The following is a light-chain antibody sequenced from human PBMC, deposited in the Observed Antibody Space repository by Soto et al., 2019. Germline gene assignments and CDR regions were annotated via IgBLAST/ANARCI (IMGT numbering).Light chain of an antibody. V-gene: IGKV3-15*01. Sequence: EIVMTQSPVTVSMSPGERATLSCWAGQSVSSNLAWYQQRPGQAPRLLIYGASTRATGIPARFTGSGSGTEFTPTISSLQFDDSAVYYCQQYNDWWTFGQGTKVDIK. CDR3: QQYNDWWT. CDR1: QSVSSN. CDR2: GAS. J-gene: IGKJ1*01.